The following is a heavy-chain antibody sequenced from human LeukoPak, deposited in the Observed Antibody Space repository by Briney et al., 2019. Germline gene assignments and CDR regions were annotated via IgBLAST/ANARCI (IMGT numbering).Heavy chain of an antibody. D-gene: IGHD1-26*01. J-gene: IGHJ5*02. CDR2: IYPGDSDT. V-gene: IGHV5-51*01. Sequence: GESLKISCKGSGYSFTTYWIGWVRQMPGKGLEWMGIIYPGDSDTRYSPSYQGQVTISADKSISTANLQWSSLKASDTAMYYCARHWSGSYSLVSPWGQGTLVTVSS. CDR1: GYSFTTYW. CDR3: ARHWSGSYSLVSP.